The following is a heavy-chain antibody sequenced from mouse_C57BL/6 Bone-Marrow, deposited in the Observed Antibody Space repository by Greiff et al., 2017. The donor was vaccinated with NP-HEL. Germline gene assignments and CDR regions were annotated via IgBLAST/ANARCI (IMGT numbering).Heavy chain of an antibody. V-gene: IGHV1-81*01. J-gene: IGHJ4*01. Sequence: QVQLKESGAELARPGASVKLSCKASGYTFTSYGISWVKQRPGQGLEWIGEIYPRSGNTYYNEKFKGKATLTADKSSSTAYMELRRLTSEDSAVYFCAREVYYYGCSWDCYAMDYWGQGTSVTVSS. CDR2: IYPRSGNT. D-gene: IGHD1-1*01. CDR3: AREVYYYGCSWDCYAMDY. CDR1: GYTFTSYG.